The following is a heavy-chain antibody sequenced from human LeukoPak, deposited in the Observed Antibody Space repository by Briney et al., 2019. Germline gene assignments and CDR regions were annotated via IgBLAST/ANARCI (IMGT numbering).Heavy chain of an antibody. J-gene: IGHJ1*01. Sequence: GGSLRLSCAASGFTFSSYAMHWVRQAPGKGLEWVAVISYDGSNKYYADSVKGRFTISRDNSKNTLYLQMNSLRAEDAAVYYCAREITYYYDSSGYSAEYFQHWGQGTLVTVSS. CDR3: AREITYYYDSSGYSAEYFQH. CDR1: GFTFSSYA. D-gene: IGHD3-22*01. CDR2: ISYDGSNK. V-gene: IGHV3-30*04.